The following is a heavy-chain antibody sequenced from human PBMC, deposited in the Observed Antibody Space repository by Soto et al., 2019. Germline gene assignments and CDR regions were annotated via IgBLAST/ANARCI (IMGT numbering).Heavy chain of an antibody. CDR2: IDWDDDK. V-gene: IGHV2-70*01. Sequence: GSGPTLVNPTQTLTLTCTFSGFSLSTSGMCVSWIRQPPGKALEWLALIDWDDDKYYSTSLKTRLTISKDTSKNQVVLTMTNMDTVDTATYYCARMSVVVPAAISDDYYYYYGMDVGGQGTTVTVSS. D-gene: IGHD2-2*01. CDR3: ARMSVVVPAAISDDYYYYYGMDV. J-gene: IGHJ6*02. CDR1: GFSLSTSGMC.